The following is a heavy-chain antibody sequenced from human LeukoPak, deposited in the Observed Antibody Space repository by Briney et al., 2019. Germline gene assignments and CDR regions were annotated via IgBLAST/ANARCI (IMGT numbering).Heavy chain of an antibody. CDR2: ISGSGGST. CDR1: GFTFSSYA. V-gene: IGHV3-23*01. D-gene: IGHD3-9*01. Sequence: PGGSLRLSCAASGFTFSSYAMSWVRQAPGKGLEWVSAISGSGGSTYYADSVKGRFTISRDNSKNTLYLQMNSLRGEDTAVYYCARDPYYDLLTGHPYFDYWGQGTLVTVSS. J-gene: IGHJ4*02. CDR3: ARDPYYDLLTGHPYFDY.